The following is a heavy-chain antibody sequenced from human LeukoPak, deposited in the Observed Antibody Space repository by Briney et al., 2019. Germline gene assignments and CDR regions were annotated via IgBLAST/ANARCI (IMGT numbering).Heavy chain of an antibody. CDR3: AREGPYSSSND. Sequence: GGSLRLSCVASGFTFSTYWMSWVRQAPGKGLEWVSFVSTSGATIYYADSVKGRFTISRDNAKNSLYLQMSSLRAEDTAVYYCAREGPYSSSNDWGQGTLVTVSS. CDR2: VSTSGATI. D-gene: IGHD6-6*01. V-gene: IGHV3-48*01. CDR1: GFTFSTYW. J-gene: IGHJ4*02.